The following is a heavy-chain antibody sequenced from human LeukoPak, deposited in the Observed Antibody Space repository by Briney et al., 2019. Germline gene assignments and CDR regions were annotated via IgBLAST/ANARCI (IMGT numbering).Heavy chain of an antibody. CDR2: IYYSGST. J-gene: IGHJ2*01. CDR1: GGSLSSYY. Sequence: SETLSLTCTVSGGSLSSYYWSWIRQPPGKGLEWIGYIYYSGSTYYNPSLKSRVTISVDTSKNQFSLKLSSVTAADTAVYYCARAFPFSWYFDLWGRGTLVTVSS. CDR3: ARAFPFSWYFDL. V-gene: IGHV4-59*06.